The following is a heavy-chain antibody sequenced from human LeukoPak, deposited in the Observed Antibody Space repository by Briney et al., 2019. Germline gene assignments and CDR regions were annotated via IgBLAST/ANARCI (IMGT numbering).Heavy chain of an antibody. Sequence: GGSLRLSCAASGFTFSSYWMSWVRQAPGKGLEWVANIKQDGSEKYYVDSVKGRFTISRDNAKNSLYLQMNSLRAEDTAVYYCARDLYGDYGDYYYYYMDVWGKGTTVTISS. CDR2: IKQDGSEK. CDR3: ARDLYGDYGDYYYYYMDV. CDR1: GFTFSSYW. V-gene: IGHV3-7*01. J-gene: IGHJ6*03. D-gene: IGHD4-17*01.